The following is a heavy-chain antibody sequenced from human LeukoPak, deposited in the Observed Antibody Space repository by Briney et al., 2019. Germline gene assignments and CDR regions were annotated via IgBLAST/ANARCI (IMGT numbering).Heavy chain of an antibody. Sequence: PGGSLRLSCAASGFTFSSYSMNWVRQAPGKGLEWVSSISSSSSYIYYADSVKGRFTISRDNAKNSLYLQMNSLRAEDTAVYYCARWGGYDNPSPDWFDPWGQGTLVTVSS. CDR1: GFTFSSYS. J-gene: IGHJ5*02. CDR2: ISSSSSYI. D-gene: IGHD3-10*01. CDR3: ARWGGYDNPSPDWFDP. V-gene: IGHV3-21*01.